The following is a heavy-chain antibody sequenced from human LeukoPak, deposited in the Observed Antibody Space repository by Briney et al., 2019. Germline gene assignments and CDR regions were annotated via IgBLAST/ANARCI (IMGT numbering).Heavy chain of an antibody. J-gene: IGHJ4*02. Sequence: GGSLRLSCAASGFTFSSYSMNWVRQAPGKGLEWVSYISSSSSTIYYADSVKGRFTISRDNAKNSLYLQMNSLRAEDTAVYYCARLGTDAAAGPYGGGQGTLVTVSS. V-gene: IGHV3-48*04. CDR1: GFTFSSYS. D-gene: IGHD6-13*01. CDR3: ARLGTDAAAGPYG. CDR2: ISSSSSTI.